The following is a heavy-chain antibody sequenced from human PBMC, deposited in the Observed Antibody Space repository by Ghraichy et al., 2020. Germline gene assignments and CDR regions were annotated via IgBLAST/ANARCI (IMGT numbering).Heavy chain of an antibody. D-gene: IGHD2-2*02. CDR2: IYYSGST. J-gene: IGHJ5*02. CDR1: GGSISSGAYY. CDR3: ARDRYNGVGGFDP. Sequence: SETLSLTCTVSGGSISSGAYYWAWIRQHPGKVLEWIGYIYYSGSTYYNPSLRSRVSMSVDTSWNQFSLKLNSVTAADTAVYYCARDRYNGVGGFDPWGQGTLVTVSS. V-gene: IGHV4-31*03.